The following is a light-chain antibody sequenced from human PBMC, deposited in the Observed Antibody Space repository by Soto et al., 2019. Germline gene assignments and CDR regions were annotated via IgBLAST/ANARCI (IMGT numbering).Light chain of an antibody. CDR1: SGHSSYI. CDR2: LEGSGSY. J-gene: IGLJ2*01. Sequence: QSVLTQSSSASASLGSSVKLTCTLSSGHSSYIIAWHQQQPGKAPRYLMKLEGSGSYNKGSGVPDRFSGSSSGADRYLTISNLQFEEEADYYCETWDSNTHEVFGGGTKLTVL. V-gene: IGLV4-60*02. CDR3: ETWDSNTHEV.